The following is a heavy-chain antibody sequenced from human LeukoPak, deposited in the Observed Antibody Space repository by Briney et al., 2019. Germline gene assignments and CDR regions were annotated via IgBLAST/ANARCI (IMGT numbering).Heavy chain of an antibody. Sequence: ASVQVSCQASGDTFPSYYMDWVRPAPGQGGGWMGWVKPNRGGTNYAQKFQGRVTMTRDTSISTAYMELSRLRSDDTAVYYCARDSYDYVWGSYRYTLLNWFDPWGQGTLVTVSS. CDR1: GDTFPSYY. CDR2: VKPNRGGT. CDR3: ARDSYDYVWGSYRYTLLNWFDP. J-gene: IGHJ5*02. D-gene: IGHD3-16*02. V-gene: IGHV1-2*02.